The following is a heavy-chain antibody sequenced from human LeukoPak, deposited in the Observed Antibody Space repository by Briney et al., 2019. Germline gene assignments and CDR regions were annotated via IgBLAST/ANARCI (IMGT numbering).Heavy chain of an antibody. J-gene: IGHJ4*02. D-gene: IGHD4/OR15-4a*01. CDR1: GGSISSGSFF. CDR2: IYNGGST. CDR3: ASESMVTRFDS. V-gene: IGHV4-61*02. Sequence: SQTLSLTCTVSGGSISSGSFFWSWIRQPAGKGLEWIGRIYNGGSTNYNPSLKSRVTMSVDTSKNQFSLKLSSVTAADTAVYYCASESMVTRFDSWGQGTLVTVSS.